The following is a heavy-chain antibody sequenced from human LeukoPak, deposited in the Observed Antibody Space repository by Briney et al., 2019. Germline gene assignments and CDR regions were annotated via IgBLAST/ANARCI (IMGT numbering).Heavy chain of an antibody. D-gene: IGHD3-22*01. CDR3: AKDLSSGWSFDS. CDR1: GFIFRNHG. CDR2: IWYDGSEK. J-gene: IGHJ4*02. V-gene: IGHV3-30*02. Sequence: GGSLRLSCAASGFIFRNHGMHWVRQAPGKGLGWVTFIWYDGSEKYYADSVRGRFTISRDNSKNTVNLQMNSLRTEDTALYYCAKDLSSGWSFDSWGQGTLVTVSS.